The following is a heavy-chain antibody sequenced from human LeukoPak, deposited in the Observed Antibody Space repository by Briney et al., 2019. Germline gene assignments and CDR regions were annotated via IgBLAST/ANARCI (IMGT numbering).Heavy chain of an antibody. CDR3: ARDPNDY. CDR1: GFTFSSYT. J-gene: IGHJ4*02. V-gene: IGHV3-48*01. CDR2: ISSSSSTI. Sequence: GGSLGLSCAASGFTFSSYTINGFGRAPGKGLEWVSYISSSSSTIYYADSVKGRFTISRDNAKNSLYLQMNSLRAEDTAVYYCARDPNDYWGQGTLVTVSS.